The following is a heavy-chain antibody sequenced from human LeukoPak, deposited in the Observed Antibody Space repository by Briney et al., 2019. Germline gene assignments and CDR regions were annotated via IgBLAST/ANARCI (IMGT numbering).Heavy chain of an antibody. J-gene: IGHJ4*02. V-gene: IGHV4-61*01. D-gene: IGHD2-21*02. CDR2: IYYSGST. CDR1: GGSISSSSYY. Sequence: SETLSLTCTVSGGSISSSSYYWGWIRQPPGKGLEWIGYIYYSGSTNYNPSLKSRVTISVDTSKNQFSMKLSSVTAADTAVYYCARDCGGDSYYFDYWGQGTLVTVSS. CDR3: ARDCGGDSYYFDY.